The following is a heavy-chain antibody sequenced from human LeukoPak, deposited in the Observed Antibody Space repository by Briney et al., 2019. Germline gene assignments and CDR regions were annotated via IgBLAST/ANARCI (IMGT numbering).Heavy chain of an antibody. CDR1: GFTVSTKY. CDR3: ATRTHSGNYIGYFDY. J-gene: IGHJ4*02. Sequence: PGGSLRLSCAASGFTVSTKYMSWVRQAPGKGLEWVPVIYSGGTTEYADSVKGRFTISRDNSKNTLYLQMNSLRAEDTAVYYCATRTHSGNYIGYFDYWGQGTLVTVSS. V-gene: IGHV3-66*01. CDR2: IYSGGTT. D-gene: IGHD1-26*01.